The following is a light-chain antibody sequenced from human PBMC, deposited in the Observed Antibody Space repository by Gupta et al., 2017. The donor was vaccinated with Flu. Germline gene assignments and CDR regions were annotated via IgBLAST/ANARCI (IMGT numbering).Light chain of an antibody. CDR2: WAS. CDR1: QSVLYSSNNQHH. Sequence: DIVMTQSPDSLAVSLGEGATIKCKSSQSVLYSSNNQHHLAWYQQKPGQPPKLLIYWASTRESGVPDRFSGSGSGTDFTLTISSLQAEDVAVYYCQQYYSTPYSFGQGTKLEIK. CDR3: QQYYSTPYS. V-gene: IGKV4-1*01. J-gene: IGKJ2*03.